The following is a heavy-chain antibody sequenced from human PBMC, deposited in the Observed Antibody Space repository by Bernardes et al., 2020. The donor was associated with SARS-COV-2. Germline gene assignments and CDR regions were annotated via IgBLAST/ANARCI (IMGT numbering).Heavy chain of an antibody. Sequence: GGSLRLSCAASGFTFSSYWMHWVRQAPGKGLVWVSRLNSDGSSTSYADSVKGRFTISRDNAKNTLYLQMNSLRAEDTAVYYCARGAKSTKWLLSNYYGMDVWGQGTTVTVSS. D-gene: IGHD3-3*01. CDR2: LNSDGSST. V-gene: IGHV3-74*01. CDR3: ARGAKSTKWLLSNYYGMDV. J-gene: IGHJ6*02. CDR1: GFTFSSYW.